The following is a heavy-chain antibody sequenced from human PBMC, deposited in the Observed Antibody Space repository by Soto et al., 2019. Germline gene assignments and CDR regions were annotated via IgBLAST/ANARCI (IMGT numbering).Heavy chain of an antibody. CDR3: VKNSGWFKT. CDR2: IDGSGGIT. CDR1: GFTFGTTD. V-gene: IGHV3-23*01. D-gene: IGHD3-10*01. J-gene: IGHJ5*02. Sequence: QLLQSGGGLVQPGGSLTLSCAASGFTFGTTDMSWVRQAPGEGLEWVSSIDGSGGITYYADSVKGRFTISRDNSRNTVYLQMNSLRGDATALYYCVKNSGWFKTSGQGALVTVSS.